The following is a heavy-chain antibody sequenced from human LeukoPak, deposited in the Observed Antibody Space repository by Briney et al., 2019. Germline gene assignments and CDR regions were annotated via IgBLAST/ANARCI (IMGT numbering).Heavy chain of an antibody. CDR2: INHSGST. Sequence: KPSETLSLTCAVYGGSFSGYYWSWIRQPPGKGLEWIGEINHSGSTNYNPSLKSRVTISVDTSKNQFSLKLSSVTAADTAVYYCARLLMGDNDYWGQGTLVTVSS. V-gene: IGHV4-34*01. D-gene: IGHD2-8*01. CDR1: GGSFSGYY. CDR3: ARLLMGDNDY. J-gene: IGHJ4*02.